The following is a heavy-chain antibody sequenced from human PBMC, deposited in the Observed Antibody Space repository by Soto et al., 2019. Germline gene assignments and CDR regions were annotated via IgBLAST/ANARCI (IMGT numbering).Heavy chain of an antibody. CDR1: GGSISSGGYY. Sequence: QVQLQESGPGLVKPSQTLSLTCTVSGGSISSGGYYWSWLRQHPGKDLEWIGYIYYSGSTNYNPSLKSRVTISVDTSKNQFSLKLSSVTAADTAVYYCARDIVVVVAASTQYYYGMDVWGQGTTVTVSS. D-gene: IGHD2-15*01. V-gene: IGHV4-31*03. CDR2: IYYSGST. CDR3: ARDIVVVVAASTQYYYGMDV. J-gene: IGHJ6*02.